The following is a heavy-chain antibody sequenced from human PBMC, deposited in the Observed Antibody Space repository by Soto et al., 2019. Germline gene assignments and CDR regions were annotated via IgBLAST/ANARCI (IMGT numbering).Heavy chain of an antibody. Sequence: VQLVQSGAEVQKPGASVKVSCKASGYTLINYGICWVRQAPGQGLEWMGWISPYNGNTNYAQSLQGRVTLTTDTSTSTAYMELRSLRSDDTAVYYCARTQGSGSSAYWGQGTLVTVSS. J-gene: IGHJ4*02. CDR3: ARTQGSGSSAY. V-gene: IGHV1-18*01. CDR2: ISPYNGNT. D-gene: IGHD3-10*01. CDR1: GYTLINYG.